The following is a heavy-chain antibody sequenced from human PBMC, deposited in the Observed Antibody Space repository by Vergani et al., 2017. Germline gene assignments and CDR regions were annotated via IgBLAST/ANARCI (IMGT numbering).Heavy chain of an antibody. J-gene: IGHJ4*02. Sequence: EVELVQSRPEKRKPGESLKISYKGSEYSFGNYWNGWVRQMPGKGLEWMGIMYPADSDTRYSPSFQGQVTISADKSISTAFLQWDSLKASDTALYYCARHTTYTDSWGQGTLVTVSS. CDR2: MYPADSDT. CDR1: EYSFGNYW. V-gene: IGHV5-51*01. D-gene: IGHD1-1*01. CDR3: ARHTTYTDS.